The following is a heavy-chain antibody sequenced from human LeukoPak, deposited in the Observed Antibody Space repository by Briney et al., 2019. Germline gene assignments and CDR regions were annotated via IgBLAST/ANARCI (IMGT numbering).Heavy chain of an antibody. J-gene: IGHJ2*01. Sequence: GGSLRLSCAASGFTFSDYSVHWVRQAPGKGLEWVSSISTSSTYIYYADSVKGRFTISRDNAKNSLSLQMNSLRAEDTAVYYCARKGRDGYNFYWYFDLWGQGTLVTVSS. CDR2: ISTSSTYI. D-gene: IGHD5-24*01. V-gene: IGHV3-21*01. CDR3: ARKGRDGYNFYWYFDL. CDR1: GFTFSDYS.